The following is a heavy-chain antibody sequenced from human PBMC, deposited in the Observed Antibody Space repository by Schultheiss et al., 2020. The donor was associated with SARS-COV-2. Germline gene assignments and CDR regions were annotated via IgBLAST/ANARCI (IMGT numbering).Heavy chain of an antibody. CDR3: ARGIAARQYYGMDV. J-gene: IGHJ6*02. V-gene: IGHV1-8*01. CDR2: MNPNSGNT. CDR1: GYTFTSYD. D-gene: IGHD6-6*01. Sequence: ASVKVSCKASGYTFTSYDINWVRQTTGQGLEWVGWMNPNSGNTGYAQKFQGRVTMTRSTSISTAYIELSSLRAEDTAVYYCARGIAARQYYGMDVWGQKTTDTVS.